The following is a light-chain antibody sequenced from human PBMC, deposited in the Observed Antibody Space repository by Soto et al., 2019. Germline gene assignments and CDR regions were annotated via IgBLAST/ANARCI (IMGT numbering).Light chain of an antibody. Sequence: DIVVTQTPLSSPVTVGQPASISCRSSQSLLHNNGKTYLNWFQQRPGQPPRLLIYEVSNRFSGVPDRFSGSGTGTDFTLTISRVQPEDVGVYYCTQATDFPWTFGQGTKVDFK. V-gene: IGKV2-24*01. J-gene: IGKJ1*01. CDR1: QSLLHNNGKTY. CDR3: TQATDFPWT. CDR2: EVS.